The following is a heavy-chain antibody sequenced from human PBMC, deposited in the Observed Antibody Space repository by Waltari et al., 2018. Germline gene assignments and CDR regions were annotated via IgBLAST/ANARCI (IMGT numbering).Heavy chain of an antibody. Sequence: QVQLQGWGAGLLKPSETLSLTCAVSGGSLSGFYWTWIRQSPGKGLEWIGDFNHGGDTNYNPSLETRLTVSVDTSKKQFSLRMRSVTAADTAVYYCARAPGYKGIFDHWGQGILVTVSS. CDR1: GGSLSGFY. D-gene: IGHD5-12*01. J-gene: IGHJ5*02. V-gene: IGHV4-34*01. CDR3: ARAPGYKGIFDH. CDR2: FNHGGDT.